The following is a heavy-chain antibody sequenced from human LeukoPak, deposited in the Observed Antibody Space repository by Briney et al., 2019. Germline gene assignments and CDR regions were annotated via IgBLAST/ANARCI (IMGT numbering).Heavy chain of an antibody. J-gene: IGHJ5*02. CDR2: TYYRAKWYC. V-gene: IGHV6-1*01. CDR1: GDSISGSSVT. Sequence: SQTLSLTCAVSGDSISGSSVTWNWIRQAPARGREWMGRTYYRAKWYCDYSVSTKSPIIINPDTSKNQFSLQLSSVTPEDTAVDYCARAGTSSGRSGTWFDPGGQRPLVTVPP. CDR3: ARAGTSSGRSGTWFDP. D-gene: IGHD6-19*01.